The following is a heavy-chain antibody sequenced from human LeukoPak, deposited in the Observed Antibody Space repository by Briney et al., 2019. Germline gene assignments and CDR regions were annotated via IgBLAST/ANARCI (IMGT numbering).Heavy chain of an antibody. D-gene: IGHD2-15*01. V-gene: IGHV3-66*01. J-gene: IGHJ3*02. Sequence: PGGSLRLSCAASGITVSSNYMSWVRQAPGKGLEWISTIYSGGSTYYADSVKGRFTISRDNSKNTMFLQMNSLRAEDTAVYYCASGKYAPVGATYSFDIWGQGTMVTVSS. CDR3: ASGKYAPVGATYSFDI. CDR2: IYSGGST. CDR1: GITVSSNY.